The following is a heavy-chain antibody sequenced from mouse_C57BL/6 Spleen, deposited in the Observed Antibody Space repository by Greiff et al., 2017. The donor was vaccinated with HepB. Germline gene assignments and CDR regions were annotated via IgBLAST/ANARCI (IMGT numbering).Heavy chain of an antibody. CDR1: GFTFSSYG. CDR3: ARSYSNYWYFDV. J-gene: IGHJ1*03. CDR2: ISSGGSYT. D-gene: IGHD2-5*01. V-gene: IGHV5-6*01. Sequence: EVNVVESGGDLVKPGGSLKLSCAASGFTFSSYGMSWVRQTPDKRLEWVATISSGGSYTYYPDSVKGRFTISRDNAKNTLYLQMSSLKSEDTAMYYCARSYSNYWYFDVWGTGTTVTVSS.